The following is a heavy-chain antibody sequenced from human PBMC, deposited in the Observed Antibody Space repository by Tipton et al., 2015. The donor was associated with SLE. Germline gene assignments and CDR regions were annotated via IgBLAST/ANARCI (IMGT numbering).Heavy chain of an antibody. CDR2: IIPIFGTT. J-gene: IGHJ4*02. CDR1: GGTFSSYA. Sequence: QLVQSGAEVKKPGSSVRVSCKASGGTFSSYAITWVRQAPGQGLEWMGGIIPIFGTTNYAQKFQGRVTITADESTSTAYMDLSSLRPEDTAVYYCARVVTIFGVVITGGYFDYWGQGTLVTVSS. V-gene: IGHV1-69*01. D-gene: IGHD3-3*01. CDR3: ARVVTIFGVVITGGYFDY.